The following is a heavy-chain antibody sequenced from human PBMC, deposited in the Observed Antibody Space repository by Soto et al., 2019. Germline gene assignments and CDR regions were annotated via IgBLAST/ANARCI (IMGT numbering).Heavy chain of an antibody. D-gene: IGHD3-9*01. CDR2: IKPDGSQK. CDR1: GFSFSTYW. J-gene: IGHJ3*02. Sequence: GGSLRLSCRASGFSFSTYWMSWVRQAPGKGLEWVANIKPDGSQKWYVDSVKGRFTISRDNAKNSFYLQMISLRAEDTAVYYCARGDYFDTTGHFSDAFDIWGQGTMVTVSS. CDR3: ARGDYFDTTGHFSDAFDI. V-gene: IGHV3-7*04.